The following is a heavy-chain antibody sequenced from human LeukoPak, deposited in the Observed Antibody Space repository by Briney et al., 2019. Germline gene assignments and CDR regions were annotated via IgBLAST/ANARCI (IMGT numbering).Heavy chain of an antibody. Sequence: PSETLSLTCAVYGGSFSGYYWSWIRQPPGKGLEWIGEINHSGSTNYNPSLKSRVTISVDTSKNQFSLKLSSVTAADTAVYYCARGRPVFPVGFDYWGQGTLVTVSS. CDR1: GGSFSGYY. CDR2: INHSGST. CDR3: ARGRPVFPVGFDY. D-gene: IGHD2-21*01. J-gene: IGHJ4*02. V-gene: IGHV4-34*01.